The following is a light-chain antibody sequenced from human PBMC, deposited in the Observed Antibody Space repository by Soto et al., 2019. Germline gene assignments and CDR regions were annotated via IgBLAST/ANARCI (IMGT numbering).Light chain of an antibody. CDR3: QQYGSSPFT. CDR1: QSVSNSY. J-gene: IGKJ3*01. CDR2: GAS. V-gene: IGKV3-20*01. Sequence: EIVLTQSPGTLSLSPGERATLSCRASQSVSNSYLAWYQHKPGQAPRLLIYGASSRATGIPDRFSGSGSVTDFTLTISRLEPEDFAVYYCQQYGSSPFTFGPVAKVDIK.